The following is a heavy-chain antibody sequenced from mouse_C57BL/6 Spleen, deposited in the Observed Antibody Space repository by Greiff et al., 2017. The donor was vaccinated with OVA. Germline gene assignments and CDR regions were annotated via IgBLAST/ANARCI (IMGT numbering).Heavy chain of an antibody. CDR1: GFTFSSYA. V-gene: IGHV5-4*01. D-gene: IGHD2-5*01. J-gene: IGHJ4*01. CDR2: ISDGGSYT. CDR3: ARDLSNGYAMDY. Sequence: EVQGVESGGGLVKPGGSLKLSCAASGFTFSSYAMSWVRQTPEKRLEWVATISDGGSYTYYPDNVKGRFTISRDNAKNNLYLQMSHLKSEDTAMYYCARDLSNGYAMDYWGQGTSVTVSS.